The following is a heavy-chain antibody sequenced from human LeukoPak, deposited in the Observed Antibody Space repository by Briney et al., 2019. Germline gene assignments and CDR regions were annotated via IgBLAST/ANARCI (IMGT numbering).Heavy chain of an antibody. Sequence: PSETLSLTCTVSGGSISSYYWSWIRQPPGKGLEWIGYIYYSGSTNYNPSLKSRVTISVDTSKNQFSLKLSSVTAADTAVYYCARAEQGPYGDPYYYGMDVWGQGTTVTVSS. J-gene: IGHJ6*02. CDR2: IYYSGST. CDR3: ARAEQGPYGDPYYYGMDV. CDR1: GGSISSYY. D-gene: IGHD4-17*01. V-gene: IGHV4-59*01.